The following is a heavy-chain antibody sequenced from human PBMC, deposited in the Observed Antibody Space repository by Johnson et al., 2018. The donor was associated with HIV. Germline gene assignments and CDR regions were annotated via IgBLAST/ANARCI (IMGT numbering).Heavy chain of an antibody. CDR3: ARGPILEWLSGDGFDM. Sequence: QEQLVESGGDLIKPGGSLRLSCAASNFTFKDYYMNWIRQAPGKGLEWISYISGSGFDTFYADSVKGRFTISRDNAKKSLYLQMSSLKAEDTAMYYCARGPILEWLSGDGFDMWGQGTKVTV. CDR1: NFTFKDYY. D-gene: IGHD3-3*01. CDR2: ISGSGFDT. V-gene: IGHV3-11*01. J-gene: IGHJ3*02.